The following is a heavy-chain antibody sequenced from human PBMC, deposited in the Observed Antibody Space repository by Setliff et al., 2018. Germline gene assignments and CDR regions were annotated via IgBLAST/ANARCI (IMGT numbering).Heavy chain of an antibody. J-gene: IGHJ3*02. CDR1: GFTFSSYA. CDR3: ARDTSGRDAFDI. V-gene: IGHV3-23*01. D-gene: IGHD3-10*01. Sequence: LRLSCAASGFTFSSYAMNWVRQAPGKGLEWVSFISGGGSRTYYADSVKGRVTISRDNSKNTLYLQMSSLRAEDTAIYYCARDTSGRDAFDIWGHGTVVTVSS. CDR2: ISGGGSRT.